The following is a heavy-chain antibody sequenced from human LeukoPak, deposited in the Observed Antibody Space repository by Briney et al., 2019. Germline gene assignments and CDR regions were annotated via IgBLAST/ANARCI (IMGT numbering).Heavy chain of an antibody. J-gene: IGHJ3*02. Sequence: PGGSLRLSCAASGFTFSDSDMHWVRQGTGKGLEWVSSIGTAGDPYYPGSVKGRFTISRENAKNSLYLQMNSLRAGDTAVYYCARPMGYSGLQDAFDIWGQGTMVTVSS. CDR1: GFTFSDSD. CDR2: IGTAGDP. D-gene: IGHD5-12*01. V-gene: IGHV3-13*04. CDR3: ARPMGYSGLQDAFDI.